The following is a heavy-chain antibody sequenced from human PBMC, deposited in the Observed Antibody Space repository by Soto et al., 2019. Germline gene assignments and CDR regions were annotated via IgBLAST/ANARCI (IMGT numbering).Heavy chain of an antibody. D-gene: IGHD6-13*01. CDR3: ARAAMGGSSWPFDY. CDR1: GGSISSSNW. CDR2: IYHSGST. J-gene: IGHJ4*02. Sequence: QVQLQESGPGLVKPSGTLSLTCAVSGGSISSSNWWSWVRQPPGKGLEWIGEIYHSGSTNYNPSLKRRATISVDQSKNQFPLKLSSVTAADAAVYYCARAAMGGSSWPFDYWGQGTLVTVSS. V-gene: IGHV4-4*02.